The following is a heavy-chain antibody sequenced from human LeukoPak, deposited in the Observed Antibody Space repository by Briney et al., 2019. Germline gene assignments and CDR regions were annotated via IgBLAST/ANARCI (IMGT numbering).Heavy chain of an antibody. CDR1: RFTFSSYD. V-gene: IGHV3-30*02. D-gene: IGHD6-13*01. Sequence: GGSLRLSCAASRFTFSSYDMHWVRQAPGKGLEWVAFIRYDGSNKYYADSVKGRFTISRDNSKNTLYLQMNSLRAEDTAVYYCARVKAAAAPYYFDYWGQGTLVTVSS. CDR2: IRYDGSNK. J-gene: IGHJ4*02. CDR3: ARVKAAAAPYYFDY.